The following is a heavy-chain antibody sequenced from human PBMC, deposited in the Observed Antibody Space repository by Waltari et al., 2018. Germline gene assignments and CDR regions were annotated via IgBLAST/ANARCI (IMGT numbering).Heavy chain of an antibody. D-gene: IGHD1-1*01. V-gene: IGHV1-69*13. CDR3: ASGPGYKEAVDY. CDR2: IIPIFCTA. CDR1: GGTFSSYV. Sequence: QVQLVQSGAEVKKPGSSVKVSCKASGGTFSSYVISWVRKAPGPGLEWMVRIIPIFCTANDAQKCQGGGTITADKSTSTAYLELRRLRAEDTAVYYCASGPGYKEAVDYWGQGTLVTVSS. J-gene: IGHJ4*02.